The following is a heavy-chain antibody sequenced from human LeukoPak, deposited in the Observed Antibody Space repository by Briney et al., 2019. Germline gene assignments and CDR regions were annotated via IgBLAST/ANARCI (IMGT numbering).Heavy chain of an antibody. CDR1: GFTFSSYS. CDR3: ARLRYDILTGSPDFRY. CDR2: ISSSSSYI. Sequence: GGSLRLSCAASGFTFSSYSMNWVRQAPGKGLEWVSSISSSSSYIYYADSVEGRFTISRDNAKNSLYLQMNSLRAEDTAVYYCARLRYDILTGSPDFRYWGQGTLVTVSS. D-gene: IGHD3-9*01. V-gene: IGHV3-21*01. J-gene: IGHJ4*02.